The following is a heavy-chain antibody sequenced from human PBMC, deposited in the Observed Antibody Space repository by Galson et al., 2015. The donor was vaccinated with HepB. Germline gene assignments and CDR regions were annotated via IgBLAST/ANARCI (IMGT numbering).Heavy chain of an antibody. CDR2: ISRGSGHDI. CDR3: ASESPDL. CDR1: GFTFSGYT. V-gene: IGHV3-21*01. J-gene: IGHJ6*02. Sequence: SLRLSCAGSGFTFSGYTMNWVRQAPGKGLQWVASISRGSGHDIFYRESVKGRYTISRDDAKNSLYLQMNSLRVEDTGVYYCASESPDLWGQGTTVTVSS.